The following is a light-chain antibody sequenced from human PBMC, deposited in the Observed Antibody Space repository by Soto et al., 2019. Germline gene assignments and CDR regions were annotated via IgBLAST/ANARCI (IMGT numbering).Light chain of an antibody. J-gene: IGKJ1*01. CDR1: QSVSRDY. Sequence: EIVLTQSPDTLSLSPGDRAPLXCRASQSVSRDYLVWYQQKPGQAPRLLIYGASSRATGIPDRFSGSGSGTDFTLTISRLEPEDFAVYYCQHYGSSPTTFGQGTKVDIK. CDR2: GAS. V-gene: IGKV3-20*01. CDR3: QHYGSSPTT.